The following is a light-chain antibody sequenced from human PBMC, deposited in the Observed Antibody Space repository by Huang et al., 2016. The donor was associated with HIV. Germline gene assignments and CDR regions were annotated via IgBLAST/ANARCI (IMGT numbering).Light chain of an antibody. V-gene: IGKV3-20*01. CDR3: QQYGSSSWT. CDR2: GAS. CDR1: QSVSSSY. J-gene: IGKJ1*01. Sequence: EIVLTQSPGTLSLSPGERATLSYRARQSVSSSYLAWYQQKPGQAPRLLIYGASSRATGIPDRFSGSGSGTDFTLTISRLEPEDFAVYYCQQYGSSSWTFGQGTKVEIK.